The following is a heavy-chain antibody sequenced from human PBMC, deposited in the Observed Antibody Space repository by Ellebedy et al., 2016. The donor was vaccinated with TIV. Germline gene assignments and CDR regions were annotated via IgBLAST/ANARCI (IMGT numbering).Heavy chain of an antibody. D-gene: IGHD5-12*01. CDR1: GGTFSSYA. V-gene: IGHV1-69*04. CDR3: ARGGYSGFDY. J-gene: IGHJ4*02. CDR2: IIPILGIA. Sequence: SVKVSXKASGGTFSSYAISWVRQAPGQGLEWMGRIIPILGIANYSQKFQGRVTITADKSTSTAYMELSSLRSEDTAVYYCARGGYSGFDYWGQGTLVTVSS.